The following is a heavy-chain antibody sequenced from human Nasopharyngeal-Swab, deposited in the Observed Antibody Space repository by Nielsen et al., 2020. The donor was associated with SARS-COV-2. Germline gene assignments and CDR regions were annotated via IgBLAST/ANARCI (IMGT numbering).Heavy chain of an antibody. V-gene: IGHV1-69*13. Sequence: SVKVSCKASGGNFISHVSSWVRQAPGQGLEWVGGIVPIFGKTDYAQHFQGRVTITADESTSTVYMELSSLRSDDTAVYYCAHDSGTTLSYYYGMDVWGQGTAVTVSS. CDR2: IVPIFGKT. J-gene: IGHJ6*02. CDR3: AHDSGTTLSYYYGMDV. CDR1: GGNFISHV. D-gene: IGHD3-16*01.